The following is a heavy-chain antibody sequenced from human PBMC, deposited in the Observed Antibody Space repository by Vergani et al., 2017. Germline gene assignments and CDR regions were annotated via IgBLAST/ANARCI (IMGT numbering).Heavy chain of an antibody. CDR2: ISGQNFRT. CDR1: GFTFTAHG. D-gene: IGHD5-18*01. Sequence: EVQLLESGGDLVQPGGSLRLSCAASGFTFTAHGLNWVRQAPGKGLEWVSGISGQNFRTHYADSVKGRFTISRDDSKNTVYLQINSLRAEDTAFYYCADLYGYDGFSPFWGQGTLVTVSS. V-gene: IGHV3-23*01. J-gene: IGHJ4*02. CDR3: ADLYGYDGFSPF.